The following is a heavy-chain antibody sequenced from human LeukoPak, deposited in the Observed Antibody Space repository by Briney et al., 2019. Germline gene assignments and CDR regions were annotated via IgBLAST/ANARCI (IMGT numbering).Heavy chain of an antibody. V-gene: IGHV4-59*01. CDR1: GGSISSSY. D-gene: IGHD6-19*01. J-gene: IGHJ4*02. Sequence: PSETLSLTCTVSGGSISSSYWSWIRQPPGKGLEWIGYIYYSGSTNYNPSLKSRVTISVDTSKNQFALKLTSVTAADTAVYYCARDSSGWEDYYFDYWGQGTLVTVSS. CDR3: ARDSSGWEDYYFDY. CDR2: IYYSGST.